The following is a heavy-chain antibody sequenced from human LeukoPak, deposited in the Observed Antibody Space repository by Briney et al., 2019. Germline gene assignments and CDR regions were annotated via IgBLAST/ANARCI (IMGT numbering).Heavy chain of an antibody. CDR2: ISSSSSYI. V-gene: IGHV3-21*01. CDR3: ARDSRYSYGFDY. J-gene: IGHJ4*02. Sequence: SGGSLRLSCAASGFTFSSYSMNWVRQAPGKGLEWVSSISSSSSYIYYADSVKGRFTISRDNAKNSLYLQMNSLRAEDTAVYYCARDSRYSYGFDYWGQGTLVTVSS. D-gene: IGHD5-18*01. CDR1: GFTFSSYS.